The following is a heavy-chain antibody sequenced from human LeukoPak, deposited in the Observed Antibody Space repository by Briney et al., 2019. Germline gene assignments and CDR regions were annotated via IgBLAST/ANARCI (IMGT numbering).Heavy chain of an antibody. D-gene: IGHD2-2*01. CDR2: IYRSGST. J-gene: IGHJ4*02. CDR3: ARYHCSTTSWINYFDY. CDR1: GYSISSGYY. V-gene: IGHV4-38-2*01. Sequence: PSETLSLTCAVSGYSISSGYYWGWIRQPPGKGLEWIGSIYRSGSTYYNPSLKSRVTISVDTSKNQFSLKLTSVTAADTAVYYCARYHCSTTSWINYFDYWGQGTLVTVSS.